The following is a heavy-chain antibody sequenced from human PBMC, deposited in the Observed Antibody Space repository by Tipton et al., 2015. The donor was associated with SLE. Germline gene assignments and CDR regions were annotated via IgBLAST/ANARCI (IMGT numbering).Heavy chain of an antibody. J-gene: IGHJ4*02. CDR3: ARGWLVHADYFDY. Sequence: TLSLTCAVYGGSFSGYYWSWIRQPPGKGLEWIGEINHSGSTNYNPSLKSRVTISVDTSKNQFSLKLSSVTAADTAVYYCARGWLVHADYFDYWGQGTLVTVSS. CDR1: GGSFSGYY. V-gene: IGHV4-34*01. CDR2: INHSGST. D-gene: IGHD6-19*01.